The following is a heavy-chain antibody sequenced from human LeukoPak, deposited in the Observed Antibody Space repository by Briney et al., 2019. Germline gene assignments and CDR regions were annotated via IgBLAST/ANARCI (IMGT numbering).Heavy chain of an antibody. CDR3: ARQVPGREWFGEFVPPRDY. V-gene: IGHV4-39*01. CDR1: GGSISSSSYH. CDR2: IYYSGST. J-gene: IGHJ4*02. D-gene: IGHD3-10*01. Sequence: SETLSLTCTVSGGSISSSSYHWGWIRQPPGKGLEWIGSIYYSGSTYYNPSLKSRVTISVDTSKNQFSLKLSSVTAADTAVYYCARQVPGREWFGEFVPPRDYWGQGTLVTVSS.